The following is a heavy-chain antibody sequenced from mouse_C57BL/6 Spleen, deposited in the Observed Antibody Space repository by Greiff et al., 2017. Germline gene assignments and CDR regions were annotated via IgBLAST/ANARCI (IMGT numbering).Heavy chain of an antibody. CDR2: ISYDGSN. Sequence: EVKLQESGPGLVKPSQSLSLTCSVTGYSITSGYYWNWIRQFPGNKLEWMGYISYDGSNNYNPSLKNRISITRDTSKNQFFLKLNSVTTEDTATYYCAELVYYAMDYWGQGTSVTVSS. D-gene: IGHD4-1*01. V-gene: IGHV3-6*01. CDR1: GYSITSGYY. CDR3: AELVYYAMDY. J-gene: IGHJ4*01.